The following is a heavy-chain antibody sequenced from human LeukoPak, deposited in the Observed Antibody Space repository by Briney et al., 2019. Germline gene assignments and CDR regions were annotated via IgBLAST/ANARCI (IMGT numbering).Heavy chain of an antibody. J-gene: IGHJ4*02. D-gene: IGHD6-13*01. CDR3: GRGGSSWLYFFEY. CDR2: ISGGGGNT. CDR1: GFTFSTYA. Sequence: GGSLRLSCAASGFTFSTYAMSWVRQAPGKGLEWVSSISGGGGNTYLADSVKGRFTISRDNSKNTLYLQMNSLGAEDTALYYCGRGGSSWLYFFEYWGQGTPVTVSS. V-gene: IGHV3-23*01.